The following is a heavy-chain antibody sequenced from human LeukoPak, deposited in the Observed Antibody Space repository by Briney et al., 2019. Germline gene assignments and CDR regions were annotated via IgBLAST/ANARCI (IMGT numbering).Heavy chain of an antibody. D-gene: IGHD5-18*01. Sequence: PSETLSLTFAVYGGSFSDYYWSWIRQPPGKGLEWIGQINHSGTTNYNPSLKSRVTISVDTSRNQFSLKLSSVTAADTAVYYCARVDTAMSAFDRWGQGTLVTVSS. CDR3: ARVDTAMSAFDR. V-gene: IGHV4-34*01. CDR2: INHSGTT. CDR1: GGSFSDYY. J-gene: IGHJ5*02.